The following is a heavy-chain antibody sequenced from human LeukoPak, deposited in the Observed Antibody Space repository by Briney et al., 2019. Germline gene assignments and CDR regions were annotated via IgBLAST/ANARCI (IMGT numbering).Heavy chain of an antibody. CDR1: GYRFTSYW. J-gene: IGHJ4*02. Sequence: GESLKISCKGSGYRFTSYWIGWVRQLPGKGLEWMGIIYPGDSETRYIPSFQGQVTISADKSISTAYLQWSGLKASDTAMYYCIFRGDYSDYWGQGTLVTVSS. V-gene: IGHV5-51*01. CDR3: IFRGDYSDY. D-gene: IGHD3-10*01. CDR2: IYPGDSET.